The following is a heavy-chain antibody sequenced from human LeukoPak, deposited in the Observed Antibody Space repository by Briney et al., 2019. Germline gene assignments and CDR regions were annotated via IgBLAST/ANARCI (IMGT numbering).Heavy chain of an antibody. CDR1: GFTFSSYT. D-gene: IGHD2-21*02. CDR3: ARDVTPCGGDCYSGDY. V-gene: IGHV3-21*01. CDR2: ISSSSSYI. Sequence: GGSLRLSCAASGFTFSSYTMNWVRQAPGKGLEWVSSISSSSSYINYADSVKGRFTISRDNAKNSLYLQMNSLRAEDTAVYYCARDVTPCGGDCYSGDYWGQGTLVTVSS. J-gene: IGHJ4*02.